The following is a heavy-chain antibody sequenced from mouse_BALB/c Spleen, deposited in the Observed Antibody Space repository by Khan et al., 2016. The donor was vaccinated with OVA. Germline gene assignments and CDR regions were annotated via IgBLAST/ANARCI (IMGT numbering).Heavy chain of an antibody. CDR3: ASSGYGSLVY. J-gene: IGHJ2*01. CDR2: IFPGSGDT. Sequence: QVQLQQSGPELVKPGSSMKMSCKASGYTFTDYVLNWAKQRTGQGLEWIGQIFPGSGDTYYNEKFKGKATLTADKSSNTVYMQLGSLTYEDSAVYFCASSGYGSLVYWGQGTTLTVSS. D-gene: IGHD1-1*01. V-gene: IGHV1-77*01. CDR1: GYTFTDYV.